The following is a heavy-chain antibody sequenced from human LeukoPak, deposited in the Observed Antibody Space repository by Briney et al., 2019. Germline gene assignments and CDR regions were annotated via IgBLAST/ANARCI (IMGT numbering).Heavy chain of an antibody. CDR2: IYYSGST. D-gene: IGHD6-6*01. CDR1: GGSISSGGYY. V-gene: IGHV4-31*03. J-gene: IGHJ4*02. CDR3: AREEGSSVFFDY. Sequence: PSQTLSLTCTVSGGSISSGGYYWSWIRQHPGQGLEWIGYIYYSGSTYYNPSLKSRVTISVDTSKNQFSLKLSSVTAADTAVYYCAREEGSSVFFDYWGQGTLVTVSS.